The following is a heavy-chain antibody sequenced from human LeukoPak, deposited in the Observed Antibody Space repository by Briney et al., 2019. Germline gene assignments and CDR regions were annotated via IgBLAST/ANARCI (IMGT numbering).Heavy chain of an antibody. V-gene: IGHV4-34*01. D-gene: IGHD6-19*01. J-gene: IGHJ4*02. CDR2: INHSGST. CDR1: GGSFSGYY. Sequence: PSETLSLTCAVYGGSFSGYYWSWIRQPPGKGLEWIGEINHSGSTNYNPSLKSRVTISVDTSKNQFSLKLSSVTAADTAVYYCARWIAVAGSRYYFDYWGQGTLFTVSS. CDR3: ARWIAVAGSRYYFDY.